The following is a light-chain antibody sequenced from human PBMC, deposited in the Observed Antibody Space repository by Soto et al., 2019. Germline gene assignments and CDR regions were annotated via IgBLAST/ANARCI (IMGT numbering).Light chain of an antibody. Sequence: EIVMTQSPATLSVSPGERVTLSCRASQSVSRFLAWYQQRPGQAPRLLIYDTSTRATGVPARFSGSGSGTEFSLTISSLQSEDFAVYYCQQYGSSPPLTFGGGTKVEIK. CDR1: QSVSRF. CDR3: QQYGSSPPLT. V-gene: IGKV3-15*01. CDR2: DTS. J-gene: IGKJ4*01.